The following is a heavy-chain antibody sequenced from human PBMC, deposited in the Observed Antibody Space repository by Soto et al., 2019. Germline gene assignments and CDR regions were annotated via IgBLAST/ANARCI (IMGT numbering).Heavy chain of an antibody. CDR1: GFTFSSYA. D-gene: IGHD3-16*02. J-gene: IGHJ4*02. V-gene: IGHV3-30-3*01. CDR2: ISYDGSNK. Sequence: PGGSLRLSCAASGFTFSSYAMHWVRQAPGKGLEWVAVISYDGSNKYYADSVKGRFTISRDNSKNTLYLQMNSLRAEDTAVYYCAKDLDYVWGSDPSALDYWGQGTLVTVSS. CDR3: AKDLDYVWGSDPSALDY.